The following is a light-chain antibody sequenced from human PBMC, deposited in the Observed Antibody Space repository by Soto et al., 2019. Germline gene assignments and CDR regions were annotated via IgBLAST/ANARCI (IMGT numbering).Light chain of an antibody. CDR1: SSDVGSYNR. CDR3: SSYTSSSTIEV. V-gene: IGLV2-18*02. J-gene: IGLJ2*01. Sequence: QSALTQPPSVSGSPGQSVTISCTGTSSDVGSYNRVSWYQQPPGTAPKLMIYEVSNRPSGVPDRFSGSKSGNTASLTISGLQAEDEADYYCSSYTSSSTIEVFGGGTKVTVL. CDR2: EVS.